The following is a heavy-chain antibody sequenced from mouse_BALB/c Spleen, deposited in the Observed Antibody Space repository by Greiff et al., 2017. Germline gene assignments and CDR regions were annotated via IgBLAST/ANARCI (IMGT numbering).Heavy chain of an antibody. D-gene: IGHD2-14*01. J-gene: IGHJ2*01. CDR2: ISYDGSN. V-gene: IGHV3-6*02. CDR1: GYSITSGYY. Sequence: EVQLVESGPGLVKPSQSLSLTCSVTGYSITSGYYWNWIRQFPGNKLEWMGYISYDGSNNYNPSLKNRISITRDTSKNQFFLKLNSVTTEDTATYYCARDGGNYVDYWGQGTTLTVSA. CDR3: ARDGGNYVDY.